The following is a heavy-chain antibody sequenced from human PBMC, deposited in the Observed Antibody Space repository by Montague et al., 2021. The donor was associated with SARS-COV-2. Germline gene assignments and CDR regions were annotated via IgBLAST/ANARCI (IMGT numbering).Heavy chain of an antibody. CDR1: GDIVSSNNAA. D-gene: IGHD3-3*01. CDR2: TYYRSRWYR. Sequence: CAISGDIVSSNNAAWNWIRQSPSRGLEWLGRTYYRSRWYREYAVSVKSRITIDPDTSKNQFSLQLNSVTPEDTAVYYCARVWTTEWYEGYFDNWGQGTLVTVSS. CDR3: ARVWTTEWYEGYFDN. V-gene: IGHV6-1*01. J-gene: IGHJ4*02.